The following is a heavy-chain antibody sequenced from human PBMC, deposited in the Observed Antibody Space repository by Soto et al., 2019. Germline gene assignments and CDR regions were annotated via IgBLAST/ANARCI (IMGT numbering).Heavy chain of an antibody. J-gene: IGHJ5*01. V-gene: IGHV1-18*01. CDR3: VRGVAGTWKFDS. CDR2: IRPYNGYT. CDR1: GYTFINYW. D-gene: IGHD3-10*01. Sequence: QVHLVQSGAEVKKPGASVCVSCKASGYTFINYWINWARQEPVQWLEWMGCIRPYNGYTISAQNRQGRVTIDTDTSTSRVSIDLRSLRSDDTADYYCVRGVAGTWKFDSWGQGALWAVSS.